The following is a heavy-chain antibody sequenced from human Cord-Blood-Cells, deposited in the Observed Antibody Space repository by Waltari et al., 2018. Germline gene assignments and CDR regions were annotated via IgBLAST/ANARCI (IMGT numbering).Heavy chain of an antibody. D-gene: IGHD5-18*01. Sequence: QVQLQQWGAGLLKPSETLSLTCAVYGGSFSGYYWSWIRQPPGKGLEWIGEINHSGSTNYNPSLKSLVTISVDTSKNQFSLKLSSVTAADTAVYYCARCSSGYSYGYYYYYYMDVWGKGTTVTVSS. CDR1: GGSFSGYY. CDR2: INHSGST. J-gene: IGHJ6*03. V-gene: IGHV4-34*01. CDR3: ARCSSGYSYGYYYYYYMDV.